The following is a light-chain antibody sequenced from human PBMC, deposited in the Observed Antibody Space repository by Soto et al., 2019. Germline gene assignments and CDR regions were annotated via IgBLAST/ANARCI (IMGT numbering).Light chain of an antibody. CDR2: AAS. CDR3: QQSYSTLFT. CDR1: QSISRY. V-gene: IGKV1-39*01. Sequence: DIQMTQSPSSLSASVGDRVTITCRTSQSISRYLNWYQQKPEKAPKLLIYAASSLQSGVPSRFSGSGSGTDFTLTISSLQPEDFATYYCQQSYSTLFTFGPGTKVDIK. J-gene: IGKJ3*01.